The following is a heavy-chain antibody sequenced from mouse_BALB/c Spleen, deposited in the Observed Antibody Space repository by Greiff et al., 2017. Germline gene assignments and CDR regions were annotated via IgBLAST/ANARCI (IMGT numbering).Heavy chain of an antibody. Sequence: EVKLMESGGGLVQPGGSMKLSCVASGFTFSNYWMNWVRQSPEKGLEWVAEIRLKSNNYATHYAESVKGRFTISRDDSKSSVYLQMNNLRAEDTGIYYCTPTGTGVYYAMDYWGQGTSVTVSS. CDR2: IRLKSNNYAT. D-gene: IGHD4-1*02. CDR1: GFTFSNYW. CDR3: TPTGTGVYYAMDY. V-gene: IGHV6-6*02. J-gene: IGHJ4*01.